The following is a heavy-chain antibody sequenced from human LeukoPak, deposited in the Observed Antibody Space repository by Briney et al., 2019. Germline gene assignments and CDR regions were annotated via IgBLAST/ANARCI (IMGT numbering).Heavy chain of an antibody. Sequence: ASVKVSCKASGYTFTGYYMHWVRQAPGQGLEWMGWINPNSGGTNYAQKFQGRVTMTRDTSISTAYMELSRLRSDDTAVYYCARMYYYGSGSSTYNPYFDYWGQGTLVTVPS. CDR1: GYTFTGYY. V-gene: IGHV1-2*02. D-gene: IGHD3-10*01. CDR2: INPNSGGT. J-gene: IGHJ4*02. CDR3: ARMYYYGSGSSTYNPYFDY.